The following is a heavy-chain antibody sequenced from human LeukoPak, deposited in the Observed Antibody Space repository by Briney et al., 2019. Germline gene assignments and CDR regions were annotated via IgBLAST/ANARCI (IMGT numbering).Heavy chain of an antibody. Sequence: ASVKVSCKASGGTFSSYAISWVRQAPGQGLEWMGWISAYNGNTNYAQKLQGRVTMTTDTSTSTAYMELRSLRSDDTAVYYCARRSSSSRFLDYWGQGTLVTVSS. CDR2: ISAYNGNT. CDR3: ARRSSSSRFLDY. CDR1: GGTFSSYA. V-gene: IGHV1-18*01. J-gene: IGHJ4*02. D-gene: IGHD6-6*01.